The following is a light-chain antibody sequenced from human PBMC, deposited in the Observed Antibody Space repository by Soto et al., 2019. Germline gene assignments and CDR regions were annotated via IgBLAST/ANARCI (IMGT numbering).Light chain of an antibody. CDR2: DVS. J-gene: IGKJ1*01. CDR3: QQRSDWPWT. V-gene: IGKV3-11*01. Sequence: EIVLTQSPSTLSLSPGERGTLSCMASESVTTSLAWYQQKPGQAPRLLVYDVSNRATGIPARFSGGGSGTDFTLTISNLEPEDFAVYYCQQRSDWPWTFGQGTKVDI. CDR1: ESVTTS.